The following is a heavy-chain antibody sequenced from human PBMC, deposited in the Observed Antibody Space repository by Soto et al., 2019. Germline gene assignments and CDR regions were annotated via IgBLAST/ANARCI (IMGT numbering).Heavy chain of an antibody. CDR1: GYTFTGYY. D-gene: IGHD3-10*01. CDR3: ARSIGLGEDYNYGMDV. CDR2: INPNSGGT. V-gene: IGHV1-2*02. J-gene: IGHJ6*02. Sequence: GASVKVSCKASGYTFTGYYLHWVRQAPGQEPEWMGWINPNSGGTNFAQKFQGRVTMTRDTSIKTVYMELSRLRSDDTAVYYCARSIGLGEDYNYGMDVWGQGTTVTVSS.